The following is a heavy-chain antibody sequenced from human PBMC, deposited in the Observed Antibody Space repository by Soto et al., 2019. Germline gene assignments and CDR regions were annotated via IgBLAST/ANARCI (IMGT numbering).Heavy chain of an antibody. CDR1: GYTFTSYD. CDR2: MNPNSGNT. CDR3: ARVRRAAAVRGY. Sequence: QVQLVQSGAEVKKPGASVKVSCKASGYTFTSYDINWVRQATGQGLEWMGWMNPNSGNTGYAQKFKGRVTMTRNTSISTAYMELRSLRSEDTAVYYCARVRRAAAVRGYWGQGTLVTVSS. J-gene: IGHJ4*02. D-gene: IGHD6-13*01. V-gene: IGHV1-8*01.